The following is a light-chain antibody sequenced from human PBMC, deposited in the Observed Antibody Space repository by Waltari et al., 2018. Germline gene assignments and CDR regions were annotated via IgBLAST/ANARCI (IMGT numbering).Light chain of an antibody. CDR3: QQYYNYPYT. J-gene: IGKJ2*01. V-gene: IGKV1-8*01. CDR1: QGINTY. CDR2: AAS. Sequence: AIRMTQSPSSFSASTGDRVTMTCRASQGINTYVAWYQQKPGKAPNLLIYAASTLQSGVPSRFSGSGSGTDFTLTISYLQSEDFATYYCQQYYNYPYTFGQGTKVEIK.